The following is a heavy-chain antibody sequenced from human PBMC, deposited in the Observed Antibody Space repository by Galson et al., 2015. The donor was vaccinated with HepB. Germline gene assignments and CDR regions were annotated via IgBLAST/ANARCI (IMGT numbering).Heavy chain of an antibody. CDR3: AGYGGTGYSSLRRNWFDP. CDR2: IIPIVGIA. J-gene: IGHJ5*02. D-gene: IGHD6-19*01. CDR1: GVTFSSYA. V-gene: IGHV1-69*10. Sequence: SVKVSCKASGVTFSSYAISWVRQAPGQGLEWMGGIIPIVGIANYAQKFQGRVTITADNSTSTAYMELSSLISEDTAVYYCAGYGGTGYSSLRRNWFDPWGQGTLVTVSS.